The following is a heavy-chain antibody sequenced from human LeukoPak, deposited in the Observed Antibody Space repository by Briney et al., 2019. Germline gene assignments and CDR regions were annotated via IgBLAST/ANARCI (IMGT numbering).Heavy chain of an antibody. V-gene: IGHV4-39*01. CDR3: ARQYYDSTGYYHFDN. CDR2: MYYSGST. CDR1: GDANTGSSYY. D-gene: IGHD3-22*01. J-gene: IGHJ4*02. Sequence: SETLSLTCTVSGDANTGSSYYWGWIRQPPGKGLEWIGSMYYSGSTFSNPSLRSRVNMSADTSKNQFSLKLSSVTAADTAVYYCARQYYDSTGYYHFDNWGQGTQVTVSS.